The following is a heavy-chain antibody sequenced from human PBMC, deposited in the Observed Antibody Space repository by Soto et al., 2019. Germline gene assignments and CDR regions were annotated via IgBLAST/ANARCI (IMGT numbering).Heavy chain of an antibody. CDR2: ISGSGGST. CDR1: GFTFSSYA. J-gene: IGHJ4*02. D-gene: IGHD3-9*01. Sequence: GGSLRLSCAASGFTFSSYAMSWVRQAPGKGLEWVSAISGSGGSTYYADSVKGRFTISRDNSKNTLYLQMNSLRAEDTAVYYCAKSVIDYDILTGPPDYWGQGTLVTVSS. V-gene: IGHV3-23*01. CDR3: AKSVIDYDILTGPPDY.